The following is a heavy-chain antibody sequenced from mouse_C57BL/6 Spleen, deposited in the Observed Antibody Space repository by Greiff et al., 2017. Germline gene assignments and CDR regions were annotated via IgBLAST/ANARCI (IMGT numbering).Heavy chain of an antibody. V-gene: IGHV10-1*01. CDR1: GFSFNTYA. Sequence: EVHLVESGGGLVQPKGSLKLSCAASGFSFNTYAMNWVRPAPGKGLEWVARIRSKSNNYATYYADSVKDRFTISRDDSESMLYLQMNNLKTEDTAMYYCVRGDYYSSSGFAYWGQGTLVTVSA. CDR3: VRGDYYSSSGFAY. CDR2: IRSKSNNYAT. J-gene: IGHJ3*01. D-gene: IGHD1-1*01.